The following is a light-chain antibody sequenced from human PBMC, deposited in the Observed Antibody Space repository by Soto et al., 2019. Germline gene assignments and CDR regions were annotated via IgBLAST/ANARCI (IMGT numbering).Light chain of an antibody. CDR2: DVS. Sequence: EIVLTQSPATLSLSPGDRATLSCRASQSVTSSLAWFQQKPGQAHRLLNYDVSRRATAIPARFSGSGSVTDFTLTISSLEPEDFAVYYCQQRTTWPNFGGGTKVEIK. V-gene: IGKV3-11*01. CDR3: QQRTTWPN. CDR1: QSVTSS. J-gene: IGKJ4*01.